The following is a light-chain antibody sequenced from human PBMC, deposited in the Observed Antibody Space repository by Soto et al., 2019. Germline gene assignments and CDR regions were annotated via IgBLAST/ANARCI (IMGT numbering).Light chain of an antibody. CDR3: QQRSNWPLT. V-gene: IGKV3-11*01. CDR2: DAS. CDR1: QSVSSD. J-gene: IGKJ4*01. Sequence: EIVLTQSPATLSLSPGERATLSCRASQSVSSDLAWYQQKPGQAPRLLIYDASSRATAIPARFSGSGSGTDFTLTISSLEPEDFAVYYCQQRSNWPLTLGGGTKVEIK.